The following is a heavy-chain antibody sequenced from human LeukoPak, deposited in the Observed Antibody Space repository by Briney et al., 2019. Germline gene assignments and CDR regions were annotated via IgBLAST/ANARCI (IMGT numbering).Heavy chain of an antibody. CDR3: ARGPPHYYGSGTYYIGRFDP. CDR1: GGSFSGYY. D-gene: IGHD3-10*01. J-gene: IGHJ5*02. V-gene: IGHV4-34*01. Sequence: SETLSLTCGVYGGSFSGYYWSWIRQPPGRGLEWIGEINHSGSTNYNPSLKSRVTISLDTSKNQFSLKLSSVTAADTAVYYCARGPPHYYGSGTYYIGRFDPWGQGTLVTVSS. CDR2: INHSGST.